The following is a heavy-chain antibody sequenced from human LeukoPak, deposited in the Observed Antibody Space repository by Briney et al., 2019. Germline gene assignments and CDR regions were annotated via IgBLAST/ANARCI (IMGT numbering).Heavy chain of an antibody. CDR2: INSDGSST. V-gene: IGHV3-74*01. J-gene: IGHJ4*02. Sequence: PGGSLRLSCAGSGFTFSSYWMHWVRQAPGKGLVWVSRINSDGSSTSYADSVKGRFTISRDNAKSTLYLQMNSLRAEDTAVYYCARDHKTYIYSPDYWGQGTLVTVSS. D-gene: IGHD2-15*01. CDR1: GFTFSSYW. CDR3: ARDHKTYIYSPDY.